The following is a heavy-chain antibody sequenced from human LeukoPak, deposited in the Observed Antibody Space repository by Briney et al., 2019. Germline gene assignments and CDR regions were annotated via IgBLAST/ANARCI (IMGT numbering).Heavy chain of an antibody. V-gene: IGHV4-38-2*02. CDR1: GYSISSGYY. D-gene: IGHD1-26*01. CDR2: IYHSGST. Sequence: PSETLSLTCTVSGYSISSGYYWGWIRQPPGKGLEWIGSIYHSGSTYYNPSLKSRVTISVDTSKNQFSLKLSSVTAADTAVYYCARDLRSGSYYFWGQGTLVTVSS. CDR3: ARDLRSGSYYF. J-gene: IGHJ4*02.